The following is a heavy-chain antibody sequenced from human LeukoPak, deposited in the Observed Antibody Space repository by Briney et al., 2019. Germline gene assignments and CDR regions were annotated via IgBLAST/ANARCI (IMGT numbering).Heavy chain of an antibody. J-gene: IGHJ6*04. CDR3: ATRVANYYYGMDV. Sequence: ASVKVSCKVSGYTPTELSMHWVRQAPGKGLEWMGGFDPEDGETIYAQKFQGRVTMTEDTSTDTAYMELSSLRPEDTAVYYCATRVANYYYGMDVWGKGTTVTVSS. V-gene: IGHV1-24*01. CDR1: GYTPTELS. CDR2: FDPEDGET. D-gene: IGHD2-21*01.